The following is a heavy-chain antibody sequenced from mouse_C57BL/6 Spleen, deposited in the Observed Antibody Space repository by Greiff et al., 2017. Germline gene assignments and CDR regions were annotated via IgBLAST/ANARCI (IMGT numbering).Heavy chain of an antibody. CDR3: ARRGSSPYWYFDV. Sequence: QVQLQQSGAELVKPGASVKISCKASGYAFSSYWMNWVKQRPGKGLEWIGQIYPGDGDTNYNGKFKGKATLTADKSSSTAYMQLSSLTSEDSAVYFCARRGSSPYWYFDVWGTGTTVTVAS. CDR2: IYPGDGDT. D-gene: IGHD1-1*01. CDR1: GYAFSSYW. J-gene: IGHJ1*03. V-gene: IGHV1-80*01.